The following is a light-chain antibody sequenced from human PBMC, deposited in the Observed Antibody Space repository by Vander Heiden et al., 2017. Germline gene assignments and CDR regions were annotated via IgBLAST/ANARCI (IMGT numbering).Light chain of an antibody. CDR1: VLAKKY. Sequence: SNELTQPSSVSVSPGQTARITCSGDVLAKKYARWFQQKPGQAPLLLIYKDSDRPSGIPERFSGSSSGTTVTLTISGAQVEDEADYYCYSAADNNLIFGGGTKLTVL. CDR3: YSAADNNLI. CDR2: KDS. J-gene: IGLJ2*01. V-gene: IGLV3-27*01.